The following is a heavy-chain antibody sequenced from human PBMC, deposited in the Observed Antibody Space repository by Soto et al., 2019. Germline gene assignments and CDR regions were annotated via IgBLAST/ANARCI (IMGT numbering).Heavy chain of an antibody. J-gene: IGHJ4*01. Sequence: PPVTMSLTSTVSGYSIRSGSCWAWIRQPPGKGPEWIASIYHGGTTFYNPSLKSRITISVDTSNNQFSLKLTSVTAADTAVYYCARVHVMVVGGSTFDYWGNGTLVTVSS. CDR1: GYSIRSGSC. CDR2: IYHGGTT. CDR3: ARVHVMVVGGSTFDY. V-gene: IGHV4-38-2*02. D-gene: IGHD2-15*01.